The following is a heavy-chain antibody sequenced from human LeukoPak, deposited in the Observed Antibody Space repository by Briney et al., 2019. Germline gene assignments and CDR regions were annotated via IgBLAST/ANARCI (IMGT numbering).Heavy chain of an antibody. J-gene: IGHJ4*02. V-gene: IGHV4-38-2*01. CDR3: ARVGGDDSTGHYSVDY. CDR1: GYSITSTYW. D-gene: IGHD3-22*01. CDR2: LHHSGST. Sequence: SSETLSLTCAVSGYSITSTYWWGWIRQTPGRGLEWIGSLHHSGSTSYSPSLKSRVTISVDTSKNQLSLRLSSVTAADTAVYYCARVGGDDSTGHYSVDYWGQGTLVTVSS.